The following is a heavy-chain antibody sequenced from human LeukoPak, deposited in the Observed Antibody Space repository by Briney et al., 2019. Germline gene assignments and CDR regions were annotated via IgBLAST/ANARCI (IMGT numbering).Heavy chain of an antibody. CDR1: GYTFTSYD. V-gene: IGHV1-8*01. CDR2: MNPNSGNT. J-gene: IGHJ6*03. CDR3: ASTPGKYQLLSSYYYYYMDV. Sequence: GASVKVSCKASGYTFTSYDINWVRQATGQGLEWMGWMNPNSGNTGYAQKFRGRVTMTRDMSTSTVYMELSSLRSEDTAVYYCASTPGKYQLLSSYYYYYMDVWGKGTTVTVSS. D-gene: IGHD2-2*01.